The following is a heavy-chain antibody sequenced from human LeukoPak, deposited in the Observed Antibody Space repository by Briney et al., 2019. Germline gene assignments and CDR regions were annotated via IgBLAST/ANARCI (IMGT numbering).Heavy chain of an antibody. Sequence: GGSLRLSCAASGFTFSNAWMSWVRQAPGKGLEWVGRIKSKTDGGTTDYAAPVKGRFTISRDDSKNTLYLQMNSLRAEDTAVYSCAKDPGRYSGSSAEYFQHWGQGTLVTVSS. V-gene: IGHV3-15*01. CDR3: AKDPGRYSGSSAEYFQH. J-gene: IGHJ1*01. CDR1: GFTFSNAW. D-gene: IGHD1-26*01. CDR2: IKSKTDGGTT.